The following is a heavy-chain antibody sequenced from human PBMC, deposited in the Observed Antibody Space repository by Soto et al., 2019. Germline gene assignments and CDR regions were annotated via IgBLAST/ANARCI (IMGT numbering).Heavy chain of an antibody. Sequence: GESLKISCKGSGYSVTSYWIGCVRQMPGKGLEWMGIIYPGDSDTRYSPSFQGQVTISADKSISTAYLQWSSLKASDTAMYYCARPPWAGGSYYNGDDAFDIWGQGTMVTVSS. CDR3: ARPPWAGGSYYNGDDAFDI. CDR1: GYSVTSYW. J-gene: IGHJ3*02. CDR2: IYPGDSDT. D-gene: IGHD1-26*01. V-gene: IGHV5-51*01.